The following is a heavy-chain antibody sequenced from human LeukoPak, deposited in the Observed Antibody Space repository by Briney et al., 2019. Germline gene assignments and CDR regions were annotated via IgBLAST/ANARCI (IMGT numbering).Heavy chain of an antibody. CDR1: GFTFGDYA. CDR2: IRSKAYGGTT. J-gene: IGHJ4*02. CDR3: TRDTPLEFDWSTSFDY. V-gene: IGHV3-49*03. D-gene: IGHD3-9*01. Sequence: GGSLRLSCTASGFTFGDYAMSWFRQAPGKGLEWVGFIRSKAYGGTTEYAASVKGRFTISRDDSKSIAYLQVNSLKTEDTAVYYCTRDTPLEFDWSTSFDYWGQGTLVTVSS.